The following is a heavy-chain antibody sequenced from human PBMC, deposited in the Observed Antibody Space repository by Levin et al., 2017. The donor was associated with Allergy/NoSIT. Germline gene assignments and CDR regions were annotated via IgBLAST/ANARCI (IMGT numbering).Heavy chain of an antibody. V-gene: IGHV4-34*01. Sequence: PSETLSLTCAVYSESFSGYYWSWIRQPPGKGLEWIGEINHSGSTNYNPSLKSRVTISVDTSKNQFSLKVNSVTAADTAVYYCATQKVRGVPAWNFDLWGRGTPVTVSS. CDR2: INHSGST. D-gene: IGHD3-10*01. CDR1: SESFSGYY. CDR3: ATQKVRGVPAWNFDL. J-gene: IGHJ2*01.